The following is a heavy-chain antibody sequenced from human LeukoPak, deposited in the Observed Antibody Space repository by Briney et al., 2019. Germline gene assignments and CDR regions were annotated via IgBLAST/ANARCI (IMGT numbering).Heavy chain of an antibody. Sequence: VASVKVSCKASGYTFTSYDINWVRQATGQGLEWMGWMNPNSGNTGYAQKFQGRVTMTRNTSISTAYMELSSLRSEDTAVYYCAREGMGSSWPLFDYWGQGTLVTVSS. CDR2: MNPNSGNT. CDR3: AREGMGSSWPLFDY. V-gene: IGHV1-8*01. J-gene: IGHJ4*02. D-gene: IGHD6-13*01. CDR1: GYTFTSYD.